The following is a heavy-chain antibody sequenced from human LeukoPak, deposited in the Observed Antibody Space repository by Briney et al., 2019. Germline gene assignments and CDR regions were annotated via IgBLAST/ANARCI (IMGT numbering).Heavy chain of an antibody. CDR2: IRSNAHGGAP. Sequence: GGSLRLSCAASGLTFADYTLNWVRQAPGKGLEWVGFIRSNAHGGAPEYAASVKGRFIISRDDSKSIAYLQLNSLKTDDTAVFYCTRAYVGPTSVGYYGMDVWGQGTTVTVSS. J-gene: IGHJ6*02. V-gene: IGHV3-49*04. CDR3: TRAYVGPTSVGYYGMDV. D-gene: IGHD1-26*01. CDR1: GLTFADYT.